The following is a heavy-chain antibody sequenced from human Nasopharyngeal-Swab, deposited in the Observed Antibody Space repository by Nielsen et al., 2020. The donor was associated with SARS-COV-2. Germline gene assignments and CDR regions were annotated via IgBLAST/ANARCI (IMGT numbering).Heavy chain of an antibody. J-gene: IGHJ5*02. D-gene: IGHD4-11*01. CDR2: INAGNGNT. CDR3: ARTLWAVTTANNWFDP. V-gene: IGHV1-3*01. Sequence: REDPGERLEWMGWINAGNGNTKYSQKFQGRVTITRDTATSTAYMELSSLRSEDTAVYYCARTLWAVTTANNWFDPWGQGTLVTVSS.